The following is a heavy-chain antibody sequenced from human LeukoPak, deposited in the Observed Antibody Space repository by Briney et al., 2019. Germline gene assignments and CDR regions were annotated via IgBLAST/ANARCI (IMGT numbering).Heavy chain of an antibody. CDR1: GFTFSTYS. D-gene: IGHD4-23*01. CDR2: ITVSATTR. J-gene: IGHJ5*02. Sequence: PGGSLRLSCAASGFTFSTYSMNWIRQAPGKGLEWVSHITVSATTRYYADSVKGRFTISRDNAKNSLYLQMNSLRAEDTAMYYCARDARFLDGAGGNCILSGYNYFDPWGQGTLVTVSS. V-gene: IGHV3-48*01. CDR3: ARDARFLDGAGGNCILSGYNYFDP.